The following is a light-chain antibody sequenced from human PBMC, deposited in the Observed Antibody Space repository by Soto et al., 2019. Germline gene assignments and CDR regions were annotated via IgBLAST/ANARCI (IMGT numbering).Light chain of an antibody. V-gene: IGKV1-27*01. Sequence: DIQMTQSPSSLSGPVGDRVTITVRASQGISKYLAWYQQKPAKVPKLLIYAASTLQSGVPSRFSCSGSGTDFTLSIISLQPEDLATCYCRRDKRVPRVVGQGPKVEIK. CDR3: RRDKRVPRV. CDR2: AAS. J-gene: IGKJ1*01. CDR1: QGISKY.